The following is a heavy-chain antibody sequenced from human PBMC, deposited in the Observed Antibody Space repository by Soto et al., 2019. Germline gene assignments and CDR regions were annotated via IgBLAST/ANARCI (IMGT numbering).Heavy chain of an antibody. CDR3: ARGGLLVLYIDY. J-gene: IGHJ4*02. CDR2: ISSSGVST. V-gene: IGHV3-23*01. Sequence: EVQLLESGGGLVQPGGSLRLSCAASGFTFNSYAMSWVRQAPGKGLEWVSGISSSGVSTFYADSVKGRFTISRDNSKNTLYLQMNSLRAEDTAVYYCARGGLLVLYIDYWGQGTLVTVSP. CDR1: GFTFNSYA. D-gene: IGHD2-8*02.